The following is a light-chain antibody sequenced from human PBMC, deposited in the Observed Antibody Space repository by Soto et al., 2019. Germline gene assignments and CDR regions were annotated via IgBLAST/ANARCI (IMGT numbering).Light chain of an antibody. CDR1: QTVRDNY. CDR3: QQYGSSPWT. CDR2: DTS. J-gene: IGKJ1*01. Sequence: EIVLTQAPGTLSVSPGERATLSCRASQTVRDNYLAWYQQKPGQAPRLLIYDTSSRATGIPDRFSGSGSGTDFALTITRVEPGDFAVYYCQQYGSSPWTFGQGTKVDIK. V-gene: IGKV3-20*01.